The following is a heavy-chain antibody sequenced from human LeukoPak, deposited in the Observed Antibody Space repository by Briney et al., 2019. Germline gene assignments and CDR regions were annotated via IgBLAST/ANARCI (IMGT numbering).Heavy chain of an antibody. CDR2: IYYSGST. CDR1: GGSISSYY. CDR3: ARGDSSGYPFDY. V-gene: IGHV4-59*01. J-gene: IGHJ4*02. D-gene: IGHD3-22*01. Sequence: SETLSLTCTVSGGSISSYYWSWIRQPPGKGLEWIGCIYYSGSTNYNPSLKSRVTISVDTSKNQFSLKLSSVTAADTAVYYCARGDSSGYPFDYWGQGTLVTVSS.